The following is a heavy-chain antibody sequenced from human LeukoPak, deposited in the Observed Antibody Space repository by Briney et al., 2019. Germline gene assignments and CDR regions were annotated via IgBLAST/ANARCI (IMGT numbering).Heavy chain of an antibody. CDR3: ARVDCGGDCQGSFDY. J-gene: IGHJ4*02. V-gene: IGHV4-59*01. CDR2: IYYSGST. D-gene: IGHD2-21*02. CDR1: GGSISSYY. Sequence: PSETLSLTCTVSGGSISSYYWSWIRQPPGKGLEWIEYIYYSGSTNYNPSLKSRVTISVDTSKNQFSLKLSSVTAADTAVYYCARVDCGGDCQGSFDYWGQGTLVTVSS.